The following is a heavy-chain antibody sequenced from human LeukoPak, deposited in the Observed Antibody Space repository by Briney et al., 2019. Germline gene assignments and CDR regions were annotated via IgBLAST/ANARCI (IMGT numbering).Heavy chain of an antibody. CDR2: VSYSGGT. V-gene: IGHV4-59*02. D-gene: IGHD3-3*01. Sequence: SETLSLTCTISGASVSSHYWSWIRQPPGTGQEWIGYVSYSGGTNYNPSLKSRVTVSLDTSKDQFSLRLNSVTAADTAVYYCARLSTYYDFWSPLDYWGQGTLVTVSS. CDR1: GASVSSHY. CDR3: ARLSTYYDFWSPLDY. J-gene: IGHJ4*02.